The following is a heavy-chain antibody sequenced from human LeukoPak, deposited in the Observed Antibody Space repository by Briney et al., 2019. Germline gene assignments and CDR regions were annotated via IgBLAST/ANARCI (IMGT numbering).Heavy chain of an antibody. V-gene: IGHV3-74*01. D-gene: IGHD6-19*01. CDR3: ARPPYITVADPFDS. CDR1: AFRINKYW. CDR2: INSDGTTT. J-gene: IGHJ4*02. Sequence: PGGSLRLSCAASAFRINKYWMHWVRQAPGKGQVWVSRINSDGTTTNYADSVKGRFTISRDNAKNTVYLQMDSLRAEDTSVYYCARPPYITVADPFDSWGQGTLVTVSS.